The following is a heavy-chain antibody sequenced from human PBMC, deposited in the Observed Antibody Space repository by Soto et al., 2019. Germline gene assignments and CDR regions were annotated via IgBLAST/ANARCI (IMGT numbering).Heavy chain of an antibody. CDR1: GGSITNYY. CDR2: IQYNGYS. D-gene: IGHD3-10*01. CDR3: ARHGFGSLHGLVDV. Sequence: QVQLPESGPGLVKPSETLSLTCTVSGGSITNYYCSWFRQPTGKGLEWIGYIQYNGYSAYNLSLKRQVTMSMDTAKTQFSLMLESVTATDTAVYYCARHGFGSLHGLVDVCGQGTTVIGSS. J-gene: IGHJ6*02. V-gene: IGHV4-59*08.